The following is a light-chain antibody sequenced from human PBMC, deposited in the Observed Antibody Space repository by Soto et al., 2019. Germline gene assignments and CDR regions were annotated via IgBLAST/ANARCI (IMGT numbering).Light chain of an antibody. Sequence: EIVMTQSPATLSVSPGERATLSCRASQSVASNLAWYQQKPGQAPRLLIYRASTRATGIPARFSGSGSGTEFTLTISSLQSEDFAVYYCQQYNNWPPGITFGQGTKVDIK. CDR3: QQYNNWPPGIT. CDR2: RAS. J-gene: IGKJ1*01. CDR1: QSVASN. V-gene: IGKV3-15*01.